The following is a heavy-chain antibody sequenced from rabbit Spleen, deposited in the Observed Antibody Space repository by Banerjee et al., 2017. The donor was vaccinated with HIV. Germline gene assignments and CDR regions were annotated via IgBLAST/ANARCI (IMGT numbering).Heavy chain of an antibody. CDR2: IYAIIDTR. Sequence: QTLEESGGDLVKPGASLTLTCTASGFDLSNYYYIYWVRQAPGKGLEWIGIIYAIIDTRYYASWVNGRFTISSDNAQNTVDLQMHSLTAADTATYFCARDSGSSFSSYGMDLWGQGTLVTVS. CDR3: ARDSGSSFSSYGMDL. J-gene: IGHJ6*01. CDR1: GFDLSNYYY. V-gene: IGHV1S43*01. D-gene: IGHD8-1*01.